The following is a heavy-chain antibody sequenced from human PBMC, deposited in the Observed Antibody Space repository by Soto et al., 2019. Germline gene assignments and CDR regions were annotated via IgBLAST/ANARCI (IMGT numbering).Heavy chain of an antibody. CDR3: ASGSWATVTRENWFDP. CDR2: INHSGST. V-gene: IGHV4-34*01. J-gene: IGHJ5*02. Sequence: QVQLQQWGAGLLKPSETLSLSCAVYGGSFSGYYWSWIRQPPGKGLEWIGEINHSGSTNYNPSLKSRVTISVDTSKNQFSLKLSSGTAADTAVYYCASGSWATVTRENWFDPWGQGTLVTVSS. D-gene: IGHD4-17*01. CDR1: GGSFSGYY.